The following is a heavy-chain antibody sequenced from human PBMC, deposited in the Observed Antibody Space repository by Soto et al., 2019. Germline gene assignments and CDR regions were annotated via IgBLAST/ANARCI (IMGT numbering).Heavy chain of an antibody. CDR3: AKPSIAARHYFDY. Sequence: EVQLLDSGGGLVQPGGSLRLSCAASGVTFSSYAMSWVRQAPGKGLEWVSAISTSGRSTFYGDTVKGRFTISRDNSKNTLYRQMNSLRAEDPAVDFCAKPSIAARHYFDYWGQGTLVTVSS. D-gene: IGHD6-6*01. CDR1: GVTFSSYA. CDR2: ISTSGRST. V-gene: IGHV3-23*01. J-gene: IGHJ4*02.